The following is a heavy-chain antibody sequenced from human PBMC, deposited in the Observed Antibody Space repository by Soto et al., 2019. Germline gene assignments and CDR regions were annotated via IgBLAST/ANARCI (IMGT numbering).Heavy chain of an antibody. J-gene: IGHJ6*04. CDR1: GYSFTKYW. D-gene: IGHD3-22*01. CDR3: ARHYYPISKLKYYFFYGLDI. CDR2: IYPGDSDT. Sequence: GESLKISCQGSGYSFTKYWIGWVRQMPGKGLEWMGVIYPGDSDTKYSPSFQGHVTISVDKTTSTAFLQWTNLKASDTAVYYCARHYYPISKLKYYFFYGLDIWGTGTTVTVSS. V-gene: IGHV5-51*01.